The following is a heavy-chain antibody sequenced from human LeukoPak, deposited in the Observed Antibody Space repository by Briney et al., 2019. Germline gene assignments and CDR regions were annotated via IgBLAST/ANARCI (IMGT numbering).Heavy chain of an antibody. CDR1: GFTFSSYS. Sequence: GSLRLSCEASGFTFSSYSMNWVRQPPGKGLEWIGEINHSGSTNYNPSLKSRVTISVDTSKNQFSLKLSSVTAADTAVYYCARRGYSYGYGYWGQGTLVTVSS. CDR3: ARRGYSYGYGY. J-gene: IGHJ4*02. D-gene: IGHD5-18*01. CDR2: INHSGST. V-gene: IGHV4-34*01.